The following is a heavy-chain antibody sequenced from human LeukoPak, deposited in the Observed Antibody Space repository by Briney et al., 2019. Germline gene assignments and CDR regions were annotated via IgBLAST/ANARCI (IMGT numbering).Heavy chain of an antibody. CDR1: GGTFSSYA. Sequence: ASVKVSCTASGGTFSSYAISWVRQAPGQGLEWMGGIIPIFGTANYAQKFQGRVTITADESTSTAYMELSSLRSEDTAVYYCARVSTPYSSSWYGYFDYWGQGTLVTVSS. CDR2: IIPIFGTA. V-gene: IGHV1-69*13. J-gene: IGHJ4*02. D-gene: IGHD6-13*01. CDR3: ARVSTPYSSSWYGYFDY.